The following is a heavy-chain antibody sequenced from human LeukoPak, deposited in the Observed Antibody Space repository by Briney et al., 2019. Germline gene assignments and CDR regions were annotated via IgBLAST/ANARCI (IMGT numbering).Heavy chain of an antibody. CDR2: ISAYNGNT. CDR1: GYTFTSYG. CDR3: ARSLPRADAFDI. Sequence: GASVKVSCKTSGYTFTSYGISWVRQAPGQGLEWMGWISAYNGNTHSAQKLQGRVTMTTDTSTSTAYMELRSLRSDDTAVYYCARSLPRADAFDIWGQGTMVTVSS. D-gene: IGHD3-10*01. V-gene: IGHV1-18*01. J-gene: IGHJ3*02.